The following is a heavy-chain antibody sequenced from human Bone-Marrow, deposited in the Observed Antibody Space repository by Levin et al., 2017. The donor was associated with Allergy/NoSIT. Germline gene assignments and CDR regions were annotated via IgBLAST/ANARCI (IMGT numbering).Heavy chain of an antibody. V-gene: IGHV1-24*01. D-gene: IGHD1-7*01. CDR2: FDPDDGET. CDR3: TTVYFRADQNYFDP. Sequence: GGSLRLSCKVSGSPFSELSIHWVRQAPGEGLEWMGGFDPDDGETTYAQRFQGRVTMTEDTSAETAYMELSSLTAEDTAVYYCTTVYFRADQNYFDPWGHGTLVVVSS. CDR1: GSPFSELS. J-gene: IGHJ5*02.